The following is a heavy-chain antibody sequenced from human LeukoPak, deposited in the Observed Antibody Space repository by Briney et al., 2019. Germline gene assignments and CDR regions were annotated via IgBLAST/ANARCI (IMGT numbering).Heavy chain of an antibody. CDR2: ISAYNGNT. V-gene: IGHV1-18*01. Sequence: ASVKASCKASGYTFTNYGISWVRQAPGQGLEWMGRISAYNGNTDYAQKLQGRVTMTTDTSTTTAYMELRSLRSDDTAVYYCARDVGYCSSTSCSRGDYWGQGTLVTVSS. D-gene: IGHD2-2*01. CDR1: GYTFTNYG. J-gene: IGHJ4*02. CDR3: ARDVGYCSSTSCSRGDY.